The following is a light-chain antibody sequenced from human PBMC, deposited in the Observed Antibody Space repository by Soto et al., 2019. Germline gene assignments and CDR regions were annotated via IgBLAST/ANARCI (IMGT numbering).Light chain of an antibody. V-gene: IGKV3-11*01. CDR2: DAS. Sequence: EIVLTQSPATLSLSPGERATLSCRASQSVSSYLAWYQQKPGQAPRLLIYDASNRATDIPARFSGSGSGTDFTLTINSLEPEDFAVYYCQQRSNWSRTFGQGTKLEIK. CDR1: QSVSSY. CDR3: QQRSNWSRT. J-gene: IGKJ2*01.